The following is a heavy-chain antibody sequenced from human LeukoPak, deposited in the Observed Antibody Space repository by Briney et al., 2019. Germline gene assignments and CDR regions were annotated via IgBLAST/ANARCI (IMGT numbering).Heavy chain of an antibody. D-gene: IGHD6-19*01. CDR1: GYTFTGYY. J-gene: IGHJ4*02. CDR2: INPNSGGT. CDR3: ASPTPSSGRVQEYFDY. Sequence: ASVKVSCKASGYTFTGYYMHWVRQAPGQGLEWMGWINPNSGGTNYAQKFQGRVTMTRDTSISTAYMELSRLRSDDTAVYYCASPTPSSGRVQEYFDYWGQGTLVTVSS. V-gene: IGHV1-2*02.